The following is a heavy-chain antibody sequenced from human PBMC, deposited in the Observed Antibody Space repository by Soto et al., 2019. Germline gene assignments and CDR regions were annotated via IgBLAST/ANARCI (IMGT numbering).Heavy chain of an antibody. CDR2: IYYSGST. CDR3: ARDPYCISTSCYFGAFDI. Sequence: QVQLQESGPGLVKPSQTLSLTCTVSGGSISSGGYYWSWIRQHPGKGLEWIGYIYYSGSTYYNPSLKSRVTISVDTSKNQFSLKLSSVTAADTAVYYCARDPYCISTSCYFGAFDIWGQGTMVTVSS. CDR1: GGSISSGGYY. J-gene: IGHJ3*02. V-gene: IGHV4-31*03. D-gene: IGHD2-2*01.